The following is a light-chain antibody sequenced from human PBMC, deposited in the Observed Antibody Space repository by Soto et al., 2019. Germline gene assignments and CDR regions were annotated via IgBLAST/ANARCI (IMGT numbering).Light chain of an antibody. J-gene: IGKJ1*01. V-gene: IGKV3-20*01. CDR3: QQYGSSPQT. Sequence: EIVLTQSPDTLSLSPGERATLSCRTSQSVSSSYLAWYQQKPGQAPRLLIYGASSRATGIPGRFSGSGSGTDFTLTISRLEPEDFAVYYCQQYGSSPQTFGQGTKVDIK. CDR1: QSVSSSY. CDR2: GAS.